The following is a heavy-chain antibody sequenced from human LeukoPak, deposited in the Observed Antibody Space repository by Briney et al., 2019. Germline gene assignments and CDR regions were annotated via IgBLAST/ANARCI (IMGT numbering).Heavy chain of an antibody. V-gene: IGHV4-39*02. Sequence: SETLSLTCTVSGGSISSGSYYWSWIRQPAGKGLEWIGSIYYSGSTYYNPSLKSRVTISVDTSKNQFSLQLNSVTPDDTAVYYFARENDPLTELRLSFDYWGQGTLVTVSS. D-gene: IGHD1-1*01. CDR3: ARENDPLTELRLSFDY. J-gene: IGHJ4*02. CDR2: IYYSGST. CDR1: GGSISSGSYY.